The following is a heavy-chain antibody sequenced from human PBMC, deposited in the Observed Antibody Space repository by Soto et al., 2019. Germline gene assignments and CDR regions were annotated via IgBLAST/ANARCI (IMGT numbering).Heavy chain of an antibody. CDR1: GGTFSSYA. Sequence: SSVKVSCKASGGTFSSYAISWVRQAPGQGLEWMGGIIPIFGTANYAQKFQGRVTITADESTSTAYMELSSLRSEDTAVYYCARAKPYYDFWSGKPQNSYYYYGMDVGG. V-gene: IGHV1-69*13. CDR3: ARAKPYYDFWSGKPQNSYYYYGMDV. CDR2: IIPIFGTA. J-gene: IGHJ6*02. D-gene: IGHD3-3*01.